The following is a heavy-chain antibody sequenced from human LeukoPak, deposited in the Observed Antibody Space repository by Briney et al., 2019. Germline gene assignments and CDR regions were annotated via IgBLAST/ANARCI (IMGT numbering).Heavy chain of an antibody. D-gene: IGHD3-22*01. CDR3: AKIARTTIIGEFDY. V-gene: IGHV3-9*01. CDR2: ISWNSGSI. CDR1: GFTFDDYA. Sequence: GGSLRLSCAASGFTFDDYAMHWVRQAPGKGLEWVSGISWNSGSIGYADSVKGRFTISRDNAKNSLYLQMNRLRAEDTALYYRAKIARTTIIGEFDYWGQATLVTFS. J-gene: IGHJ4*02.